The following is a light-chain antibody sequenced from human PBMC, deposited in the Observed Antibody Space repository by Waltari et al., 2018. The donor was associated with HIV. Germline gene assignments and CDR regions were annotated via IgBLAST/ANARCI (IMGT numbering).Light chain of an antibody. CDR3: CSYTGSYTWV. Sequence: QSALTQPRSVSGSPGQSVTISCTGTSSDVGGYNFVSWYQQHPGKAPKLVIYDVSKWPSGVPDRFSGSNSGNTASLTISGLQAEDEADYYCCSYTGSYTWVFGGGTELTVL. J-gene: IGLJ3*02. CDR1: SSDVGGYNF. CDR2: DVS. V-gene: IGLV2-11*01.